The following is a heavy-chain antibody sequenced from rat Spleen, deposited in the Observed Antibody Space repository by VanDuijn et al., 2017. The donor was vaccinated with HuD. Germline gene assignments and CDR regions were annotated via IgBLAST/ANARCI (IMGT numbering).Heavy chain of an antibody. Sequence: EVQLQESGPGLVKPSQSLSLTCSVTGYSITSSYRWNWIRKFPGNNLEWMGYINSAGSTNYNPSLKSRIPITRDTSKNQFFLQVNSVTTEDTATYYCARSIIRGPFDYWGQGVMVTVSS. V-gene: IGHV3-3*01. CDR3: ARSIIRGPFDY. J-gene: IGHJ2*01. D-gene: IGHD4-3*01. CDR2: INSAGST. CDR1: GYSITSSYR.